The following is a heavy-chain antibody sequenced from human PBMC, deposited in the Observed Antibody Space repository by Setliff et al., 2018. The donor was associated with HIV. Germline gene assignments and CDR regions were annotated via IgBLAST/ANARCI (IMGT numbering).Heavy chain of an antibody. D-gene: IGHD3-22*01. CDR2: IYYSGST. CDR1: GGSFSSDSYY. V-gene: IGHV4-39*01. Sequence: TLSLPCSVSGGSFSSDSYYWGWIRQFPGKGLEWIGSIYYSGSTYYNPSLKSRVTISVDTSKNQFSLKLTSVTAADTAVYYCARLPFSGYLRIDAFDIWGQGTMVTVSS. CDR3: ARLPFSGYLRIDAFDI. J-gene: IGHJ3*02.